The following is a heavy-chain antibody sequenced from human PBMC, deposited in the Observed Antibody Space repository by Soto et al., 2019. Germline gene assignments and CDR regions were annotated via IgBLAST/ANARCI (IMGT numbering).Heavy chain of an antibody. D-gene: IGHD3-10*01. CDR2: ITYTGANQ. J-gene: IGHJ4*02. CDR1: GFTFSTYS. V-gene: IGHV3-30*14. CDR3: AVDAFLYTRGAYYDH. Sequence: QVRLVESGGGAVQPGDSLRLSCDASGFTFSTYSLHWVRQAPGKGLEWVAFITYTGANQYYADSVKGRLTVSRDNPKNIASLQMTRLNPEDSAVYYCAVDAFLYTRGAYYDHWGQGTLVTVSS.